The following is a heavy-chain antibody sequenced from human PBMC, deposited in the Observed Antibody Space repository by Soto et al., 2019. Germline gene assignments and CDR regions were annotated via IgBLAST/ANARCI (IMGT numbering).Heavy chain of an antibody. V-gene: IGHV3-23*01. D-gene: IGHD3-10*01. CDR1: GFLISANA. CDR3: ARDRGGYGPPDV. CDR2: ISGSAGVA. J-gene: IGHJ6*02. Sequence: EEQILESGGGLVHPGGSLSLSCAASGFLISANAMSWVRQAPGGGLEWVSTISGSAGVAFYADSVRGRFIISRDNAKNSLYLQMNSLRVEDTAVYYCARDRGGYGPPDVWGQGTTVTVSS.